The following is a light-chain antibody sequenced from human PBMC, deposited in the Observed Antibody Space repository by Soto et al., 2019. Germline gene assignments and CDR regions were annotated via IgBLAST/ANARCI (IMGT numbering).Light chain of an antibody. J-gene: IGKJ5*01. CDR2: RTS. V-gene: IGKV3-20*01. CDR1: QSVSSN. CDR3: QQYGSSPS. Sequence: EIVMTQSPATLSVSPGERATLSCRASQSVSSNLAWYQQKPGQAPRLLIYRTSNRATGIPDRFSGSGSGTDFTLTISRLEPEDFAVYYCQQYGSSPSFGQGTRLEIK.